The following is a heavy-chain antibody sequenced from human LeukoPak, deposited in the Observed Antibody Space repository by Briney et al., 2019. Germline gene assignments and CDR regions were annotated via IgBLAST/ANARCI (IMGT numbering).Heavy chain of an antibody. J-gene: IGHJ4*02. CDR3: ARERGGPRDFDY. D-gene: IGHD3-16*01. Sequence: GASVKVSCKASGYTFTSYYMHWVRQAPGQGLEWMGWINPNSGGTNYAQKLQGRVTMTTDTSTSTAYMELRSLRSDDTAVYYCARERGGPRDFDYWGQGTLVTVSS. CDR1: GYTFTSYY. V-gene: IGHV1-2*02. CDR2: INPNSGGT.